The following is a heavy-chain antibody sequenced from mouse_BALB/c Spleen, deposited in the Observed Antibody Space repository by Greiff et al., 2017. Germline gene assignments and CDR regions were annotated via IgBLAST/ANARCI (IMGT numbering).Heavy chain of an antibody. D-gene: IGHD2-2*01. CDR1: GFSLTSYD. J-gene: IGHJ3*01. CDR3: VRDGYDAY. Sequence: VQLQESGPGLVAPSQSLSITCTVSGFSLTSYDISWIRQPPGKGLEWLGVIWTGGGTNYNSAFMSRLSISKDNSKSQVFLKMNSLQTDDTAIYYCVRDGYDAYWGQGTLVTVSA. V-gene: IGHV2-9-2*01. CDR2: IWTGGGT.